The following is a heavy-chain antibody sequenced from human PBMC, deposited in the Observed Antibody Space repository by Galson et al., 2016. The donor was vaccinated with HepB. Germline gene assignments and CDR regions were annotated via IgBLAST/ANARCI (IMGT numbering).Heavy chain of an antibody. D-gene: IGHD3-3*01. Sequence: SLRLSCAASGFTFSSHSMHWARQAPGKGLEWVAVISHDGGNHFYADSVKGRFTISRDNSKNTLYLQMNRLKPDDTAVYFCARGLRWSGFFKSYLYYGMDVWGQGTTVTVSS. V-gene: IGHV3-30*14. J-gene: IGHJ6*02. CDR2: ISHDGGNH. CDR3: ARGLRWSGFFKSYLYYGMDV. CDR1: GFTFSSHS.